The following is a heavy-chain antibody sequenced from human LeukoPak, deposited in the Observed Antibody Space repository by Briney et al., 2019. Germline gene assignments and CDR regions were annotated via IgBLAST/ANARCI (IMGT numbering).Heavy chain of an antibody. CDR3: ARDRGYCSSTSCYSNWFDP. J-gene: IGHJ5*02. CDR1: GGSISSGGYY. CDR2: IYHSGST. V-gene: IGHV4-30-2*01. Sequence: SQTLSLTCTVSGGSISSGGYYWSWIRQPPGKGLEWIGYIYHSGSTYYNPSLKSRVTISVDRSKNQFSLKLSSVTAADTAVYYCARDRGYCSSTSCYSNWFDPWGQGTLVTVSS. D-gene: IGHD2-2*02.